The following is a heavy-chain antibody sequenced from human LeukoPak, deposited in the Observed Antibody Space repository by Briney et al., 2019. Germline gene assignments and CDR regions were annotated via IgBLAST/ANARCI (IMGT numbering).Heavy chain of an antibody. J-gene: IGHJ6*03. Sequence: PGGSLRLSCAASGFTFSSYAMHWVRQAPGKGLEWVAVISYDGSNKYYADSVKGRFTISRDNSKNTLYLQMNSLRAEDTAVYYCARDKSGYYSYYYYMDVWGKGTTVTVSS. V-gene: IGHV3-30*01. D-gene: IGHD3-3*01. CDR1: GFTFSSYA. CDR3: ARDKSGYYSYYYYMDV. CDR2: ISYDGSNK.